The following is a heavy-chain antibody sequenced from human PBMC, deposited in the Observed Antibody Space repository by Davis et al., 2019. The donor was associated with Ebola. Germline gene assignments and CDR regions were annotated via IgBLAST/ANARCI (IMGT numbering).Heavy chain of an antibody. CDR1: GVSINSGGYY. J-gene: IGHJ4*02. CDR3: ATANDYDSSGYYPASLDS. D-gene: IGHD3-22*01. CDR2: IYYSGTC. Sequence: PSETLSLTCTVSGVSINSGGYYWIWLRPPPGKALASIGYIYYSGTCSYSPSLKSRMNISWDKAKNQFSLKVTAVTAAETAVYYCATANDYDSSGYYPASLDSWGQGTLVTVSS. V-gene: IGHV4-31*03.